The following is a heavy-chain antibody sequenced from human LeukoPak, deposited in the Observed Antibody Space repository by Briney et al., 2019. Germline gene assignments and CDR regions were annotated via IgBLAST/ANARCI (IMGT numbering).Heavy chain of an antibody. CDR2: IYYSGST. V-gene: IGHV4-59*01. D-gene: IGHD6-13*01. Sequence: SETLSLTCTVSGGSISSYYWSWIQQPPGKGLEWIGYIYYSGSTNYNPSLKSRVTISVDTSKNQFSLKLSSVTAADTAVYYCARDVDGAAGIDWGQGTLVTVSS. CDR3: ARDVDGAAGID. J-gene: IGHJ4*02. CDR1: GGSISSYY.